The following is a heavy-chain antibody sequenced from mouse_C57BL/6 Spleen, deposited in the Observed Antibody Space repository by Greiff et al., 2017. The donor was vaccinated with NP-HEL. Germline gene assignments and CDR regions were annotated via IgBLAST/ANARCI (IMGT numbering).Heavy chain of an antibody. CDR2: INPGRGGT. CDR3: ARSGSSPWFAY. D-gene: IGHD1-1*01. Sequence: QVQLQQSGAELVRPGTSVKVSCKASGYAFTNYLIEWVKQRPGQGLEWIGVINPGRGGTNYNEKFKGKATLTADKSSSTAYMQLSSLTSEDSAVYFCARSGSSPWFAYWGQGTLVTVSA. V-gene: IGHV1-54*01. J-gene: IGHJ3*01. CDR1: GYAFTNYL.